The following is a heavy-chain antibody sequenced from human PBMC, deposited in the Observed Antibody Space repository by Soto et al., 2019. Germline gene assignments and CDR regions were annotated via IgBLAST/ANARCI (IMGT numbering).Heavy chain of an antibody. CDR3: AMSHDSSGYYY. V-gene: IGHV3-30-3*01. Sequence: LRLSCAASGFTFSSYAMHWVRQAPGKGLEWVAVISYDGSNKYYADSVKGRFTISRDNSKNTLYLQMNSLRAEDTAVYYCAMSHDSSGYYYWGQGTLVTVSS. CDR2: ISYDGSNK. J-gene: IGHJ4*02. D-gene: IGHD3-22*01. CDR1: GFTFSSYA.